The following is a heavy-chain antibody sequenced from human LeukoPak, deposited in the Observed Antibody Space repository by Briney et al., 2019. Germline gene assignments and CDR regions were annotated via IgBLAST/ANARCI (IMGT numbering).Heavy chain of an antibody. V-gene: IGHV3-23*01. D-gene: IGHD6-19*01. Sequence: GGSLRLSCAASGFTFNNYALSWVRQAPGKGLEWVSAITGSGGSTYYADSVKGRFTISRDNSKNTLYLQMNSLRAEDTAVYYCARPQWLGGGFDYWGQGTLVTVSS. CDR3: ARPQWLGGGFDY. CDR2: ITGSGGST. CDR1: GFTFNNYA. J-gene: IGHJ4*02.